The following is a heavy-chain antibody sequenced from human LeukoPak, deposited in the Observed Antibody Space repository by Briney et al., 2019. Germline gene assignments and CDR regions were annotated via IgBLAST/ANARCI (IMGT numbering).Heavy chain of an antibody. D-gene: IGHD6-13*01. CDR2: IYYSGST. Sequence: PSETLSLTCTVSGGSISSSSYYWGWIRQPPGKGLEWIGSIYYSGSTYYNPSLKSRVTISVDTSKNQFSLKLSSVTAADTAVYYCARGSSSWYGRWFDPWGQGTLVTVSS. CDR3: ARGSSSWYGRWFDP. CDR1: GGSISSSSYY. V-gene: IGHV4-39*07. J-gene: IGHJ5*02.